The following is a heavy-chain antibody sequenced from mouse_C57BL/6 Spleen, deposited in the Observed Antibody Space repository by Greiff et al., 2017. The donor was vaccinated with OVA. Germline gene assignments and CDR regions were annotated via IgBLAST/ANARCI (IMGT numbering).Heavy chain of an antibody. D-gene: IGHD1-1*01. CDR1: GFSLTSYG. Sequence: VQLQQSGPGLVQPSQSLSITCTVSGFSLTSYGVHWVRQSPGKGLEWLGVIWRGGSTDYNAAFMSRLSITKDNSKSQVFFKMNSLQADDTAIYYCAKEGTTVVATGYFDYWGQGTTLTVSS. J-gene: IGHJ2*01. CDR2: IWRGGST. V-gene: IGHV2-5*01. CDR3: AKEGTTVVATGYFDY.